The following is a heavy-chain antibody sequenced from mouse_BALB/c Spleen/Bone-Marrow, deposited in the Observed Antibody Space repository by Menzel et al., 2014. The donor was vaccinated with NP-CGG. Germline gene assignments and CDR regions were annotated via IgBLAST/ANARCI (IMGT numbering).Heavy chain of an antibody. CDR1: GYTFTDKW. CDR3: ARGGHDFSLDY. V-gene: IGHV1-69*01. CDR2: IDTSDSYI. D-gene: IGHD2-4*01. J-gene: IGHJ4*01. Sequence: LVESGAEFVMPGASVKMSCKASGYTFTDKWMHWVKQRPGQGLEWIGAIDTSDSYINYNQKFKGKASLTVDASSSTAYMHLSSLTSDDSAVYYRARGGHDFSLDYWGQGTSVIVSS.